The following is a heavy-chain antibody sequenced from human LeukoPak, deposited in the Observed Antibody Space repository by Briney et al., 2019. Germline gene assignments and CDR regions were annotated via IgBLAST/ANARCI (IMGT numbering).Heavy chain of an antibody. V-gene: IGHV1-69*13. Sequence: SVKVSCKASGGTFSSYAISWVRQAPGQGLEWMGGIIPIFGTANYAQKFQGRVTITADESTSTAYMELSSLRSEDTAVYYCARDLSYYYDSSAILWGQGTLVTVSS. D-gene: IGHD3-22*01. CDR2: IIPIFGTA. CDR1: GGTFSSYA. CDR3: ARDLSYYYDSSAIL. J-gene: IGHJ4*02.